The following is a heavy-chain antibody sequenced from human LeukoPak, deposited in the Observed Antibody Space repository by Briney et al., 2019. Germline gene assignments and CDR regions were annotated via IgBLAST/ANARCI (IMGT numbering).Heavy chain of an antibody. J-gene: IGHJ4*02. V-gene: IGHV3-30*18. Sequence: TGRSLRLSCAASGFTFSSYGMNRGRQAPGKGLEWVAVISYDGSNKYYADSVKGRFTISRDNSKNTLYLQMDSLRAEDTAVYYCAKDLDSGYDYVLPDYWGQGTLVTVSS. CDR2: ISYDGSNK. CDR1: GFTFSSYG. D-gene: IGHD5-12*01. CDR3: AKDLDSGYDYVLPDY.